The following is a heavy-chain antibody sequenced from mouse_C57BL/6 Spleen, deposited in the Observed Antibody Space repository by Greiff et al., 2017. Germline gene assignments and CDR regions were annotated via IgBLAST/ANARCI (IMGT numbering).Heavy chain of an antibody. CDR3: ARWNFYGSSPSAY. V-gene: IGHV1-82*01. J-gene: IGHJ3*01. CDR1: GYAFSSSW. D-gene: IGHD1-1*01. Sequence: QVQLQQSGPELVKPGASVKISCKATGYAFSSSWMNWVKQRPGKGLEWIGRIYPGDGDTNYNGKFKGKATLTADKSSSTAYMQLSSLTSEDSAVYFCARWNFYGSSPSAYWGQGTLVTVSA. CDR2: IYPGDGDT.